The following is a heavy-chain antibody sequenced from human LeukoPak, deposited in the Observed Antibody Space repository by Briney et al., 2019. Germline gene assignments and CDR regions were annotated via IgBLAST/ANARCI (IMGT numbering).Heavy chain of an antibody. D-gene: IGHD3-10*01. J-gene: IGHJ4*02. CDR2: SGGDGGTT. CDR1: GFTLSNYD. V-gene: IGHV3-23*01. CDR3: AKGPSYGSGSYYTPQYYFDY. Sequence: GGSLRLSWAASGFTLSNYDMSWVRQAPGKGLEWVSASGGDGGTTYYADSVQGRFIISRDNSRNTLFVQMNSLRAEDTAIYYCAKGPSYGSGSYYTPQYYFDYWGQGTLVTVSS.